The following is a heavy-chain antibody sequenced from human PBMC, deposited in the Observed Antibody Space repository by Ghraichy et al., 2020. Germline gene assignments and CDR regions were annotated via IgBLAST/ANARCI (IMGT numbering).Heavy chain of an antibody. CDR2: IIHTGRT. D-gene: IGHD3-16*01. V-gene: IGHV4-34*01. J-gene: IGHJ4*02. CDR3: ARGTVVRTGYASFDS. CDR1: GGSFSGYY. Sequence: SETLSLTCAVNGGSFSGYYWTWIRQSPGKGLEWIAEIIHTGRTNYKASLESRVTLSVDTFKNQFSLNLNSVTAADTAVYYCARGTVVRTGYASFDSWGQGTLVTVSS.